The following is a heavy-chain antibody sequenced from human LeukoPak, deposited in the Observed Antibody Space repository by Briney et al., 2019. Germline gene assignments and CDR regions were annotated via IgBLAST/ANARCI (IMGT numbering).Heavy chain of an antibody. Sequence: GGSLRLSCEASGFTFSHYGMHWGRQAPGKGLEWVAFVRYDGSNKYYADSVKGRFTISRDSSKNTLYLQMNSLRPEDTAVYYCAKGRGQSYPHYYFDSWGQGTLVTVSS. J-gene: IGHJ4*02. CDR3: AKGRGQSYPHYYFDS. CDR2: VRYDGSNK. V-gene: IGHV3-30*02. D-gene: IGHD5-18*01. CDR1: GFTFSHYG.